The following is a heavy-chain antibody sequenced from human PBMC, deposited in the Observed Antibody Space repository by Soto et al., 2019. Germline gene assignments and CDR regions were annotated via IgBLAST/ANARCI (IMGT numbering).Heavy chain of an antibody. V-gene: IGHV1-69*01. Sequence: QVQLVQSGAEVRKPGSSVKVSCKASGGTFSSYAITWVRQAPGQGLEWMGGIIPIFGSTNYAQKFQGRVTITADESTSTAYMELSSLRSEDTAVYYCAREGTTAPQDGFYCYGMDVWGQGTTVTVSS. D-gene: IGHD5-18*01. CDR1: GGTFSSYA. J-gene: IGHJ6*02. CDR3: AREGTTAPQDGFYCYGMDV. CDR2: IIPIFGST.